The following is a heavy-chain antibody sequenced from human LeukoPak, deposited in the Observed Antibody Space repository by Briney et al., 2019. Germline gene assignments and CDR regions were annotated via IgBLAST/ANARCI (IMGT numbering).Heavy chain of an antibody. Sequence: GGSLRPSCAASGFTFSSYSMNWVRQAPGKGLEWVSSISSSSSYIYYADSVKGRFTISRDNAKNSLYLQMNSLRAEDTAVYYCARGGVDTAMVSDYWGQGTLVTVSS. D-gene: IGHD5-18*01. J-gene: IGHJ4*02. CDR3: ARGGVDTAMVSDY. CDR1: GFTFSSYS. CDR2: ISSSSSYI. V-gene: IGHV3-21*01.